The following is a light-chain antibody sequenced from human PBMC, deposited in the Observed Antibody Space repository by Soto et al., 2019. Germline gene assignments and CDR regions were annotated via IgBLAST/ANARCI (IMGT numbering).Light chain of an antibody. Sequence: EIVLTQSPGTLSLSPGGRATLSCRASRSVSNSFLAWYQQKPGQAPRLLIYGASSRATGIPDRFSGSGSGTAFTLTISRLEPEDFAVYYCQQYGSSPPLTFGGGTKVEIK. CDR3: QQYGSSPPLT. CDR2: GAS. J-gene: IGKJ4*01. CDR1: RSVSNSF. V-gene: IGKV3-20*01.